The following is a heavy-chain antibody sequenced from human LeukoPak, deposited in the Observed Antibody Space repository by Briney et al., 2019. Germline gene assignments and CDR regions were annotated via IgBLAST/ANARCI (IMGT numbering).Heavy chain of an antibody. Sequence: GESLKISCKDSGYSFTSYWIGWVRQMPGKGLEWMGIIYPGDSDTRYSPSFQGQVTISADKSISTAYLQWSSLKASDTAMYYCARQPAHIVATYHTYYGMDVWGQGTTVTVSS. D-gene: IGHD5-12*01. CDR1: GYSFTSYW. J-gene: IGHJ6*02. CDR3: ARQPAHIVATYHTYYGMDV. CDR2: IYPGDSDT. V-gene: IGHV5-51*01.